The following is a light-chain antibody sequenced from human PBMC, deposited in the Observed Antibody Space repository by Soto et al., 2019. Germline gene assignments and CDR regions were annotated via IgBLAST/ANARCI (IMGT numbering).Light chain of an antibody. CDR1: QSISSW. CDR3: QQYNTYPWT. CDR2: KAS. Sequence: GDRVTITCRASQSISSWLAWYQQKPGKAPKLLIYKASSLESGVPSRFSGSGSGTEFTLTISTLQPDDFATYYCQQYNTYPWTFGQGTKVDIK. J-gene: IGKJ1*01. V-gene: IGKV1-5*03.